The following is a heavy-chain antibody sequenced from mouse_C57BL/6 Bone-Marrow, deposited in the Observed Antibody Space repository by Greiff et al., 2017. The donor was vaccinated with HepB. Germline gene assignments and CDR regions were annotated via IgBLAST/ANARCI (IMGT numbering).Heavy chain of an antibody. CDR3: ARGSVAVGFAY. V-gene: IGHV1-50*01. D-gene: IGHD3-2*02. J-gene: IGHJ3*01. Sequence: VQLQQPGAELVKPGASVKLSCKASGYTFTSYWMQWVKQRPGQGLEWIGEIDPSDSYTNYNQKFKGKATLTVDTSSSTAYMQLSSLTSEDSAVYYCARGSVAVGFAYGGQGTLVTVSA. CDR1: GYTFTSYW. CDR2: IDPSDSYT.